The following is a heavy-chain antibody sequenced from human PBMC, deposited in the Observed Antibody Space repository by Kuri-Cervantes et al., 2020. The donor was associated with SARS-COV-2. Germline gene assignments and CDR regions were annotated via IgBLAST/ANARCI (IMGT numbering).Heavy chain of an antibody. CDR3: ARHSGLGASTEFDF. CDR2: IYPGDSDT. V-gene: IGHV5-51*01. Sequence: GESLKISCKGSGYSSSTNWIAWVRQMPGKGLEWMGVIYPGDSDTRYSPSFQGQVTISADGSIHTAYLQWSSLTASDTAMYYCARHSGLGASTEFDFWGQGTLVTVSS. CDR1: GYSSSTNW. D-gene: IGHD1-26*01. J-gene: IGHJ4*02.